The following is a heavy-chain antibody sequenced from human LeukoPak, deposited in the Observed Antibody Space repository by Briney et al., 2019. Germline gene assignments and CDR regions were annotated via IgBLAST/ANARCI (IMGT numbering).Heavy chain of an antibody. D-gene: IGHD2-21*02. CDR1: GFTFSSYW. CDR2: IDNDGSTT. CDR3: VRTRVVVTAYFDY. Sequence: PGGSLRLSCAASGFTFSSYWMHWVRQAPGKGLVWVSHIDNDGSTTDYADSVKGRFTISRDNAKNSLYLQMNSLRAEDTALYYCVRTRVVVTAYFDYWGQGTLVTVSS. V-gene: IGHV3-74*01. J-gene: IGHJ4*02.